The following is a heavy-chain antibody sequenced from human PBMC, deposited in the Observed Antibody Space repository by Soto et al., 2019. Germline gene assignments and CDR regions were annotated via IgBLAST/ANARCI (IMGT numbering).Heavy chain of an antibody. J-gene: IGHJ6*02. Sequence: GASVKVSCKASGYTFTSYGISWVRQAPGQGLEWMGWISAYNGNTNYAQKLQGRVTMTTDTSTSTAYMELRSLRSDDTAVYYCAIDSSNYSTLTYYYYYGMDVWGQGTTVTVSS. V-gene: IGHV1-18*01. CDR1: GYTFTSYG. CDR3: AIDSSNYSTLTYYYYYGMDV. D-gene: IGHD4-4*01. CDR2: ISAYNGNT.